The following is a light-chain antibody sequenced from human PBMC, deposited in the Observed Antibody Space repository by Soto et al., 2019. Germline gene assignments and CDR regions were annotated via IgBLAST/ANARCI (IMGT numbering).Light chain of an antibody. V-gene: IGKV2-28*01. CDR1: QSLLHSNGYNY. J-gene: IGKJ2*01. CDR3: MQALQTPYT. CDR2: LGS. Sequence: DIVMTQSPLSLPVTPGEPASISCRSSQSLLHSNGYNYLDWYLQKPGQSPQLLIYLGSNRASGVPDRFSXXXXXXXXXXXXXRVXXEXXXXXXCMQALQTPYTFGQGTKLEIK.